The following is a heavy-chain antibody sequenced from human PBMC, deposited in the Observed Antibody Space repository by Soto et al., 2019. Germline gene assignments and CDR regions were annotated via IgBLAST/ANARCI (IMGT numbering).Heavy chain of an antibody. V-gene: IGHV1-69*13. D-gene: IGHD4-17*01. J-gene: IGHJ3*02. Sequence: SVKVSCKASGGTFSSYAFSWVRQAPGQGLEWMGGIIPIFGTANYAQKFQGRVTITADESTSTAYMELSSLRSEDTAVYYCARVGRADYGDMGVAFDIWGQGTMVTVSS. CDR2: IIPIFGTA. CDR3: ARVGRADYGDMGVAFDI. CDR1: GGTFSSYA.